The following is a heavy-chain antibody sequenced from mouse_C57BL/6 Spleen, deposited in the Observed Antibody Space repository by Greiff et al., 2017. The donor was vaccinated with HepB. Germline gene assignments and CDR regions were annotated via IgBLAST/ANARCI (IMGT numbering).Heavy chain of an antibody. D-gene: IGHD4-1*01. Sequence: VQLQQSGPELVKPGASVKISCKASGYSFTGYYMNWVKQSPEKSLEWIGEINPSTGGTTYNQKFKAKATLTVDKSSSTAYMQLKSLTSEDSAVYYCARPELGRGYFDVWGTGTTVTVSS. CDR2: INPSTGGT. V-gene: IGHV1-42*01. CDR3: ARPELGRGYFDV. CDR1: GYSFTGYY. J-gene: IGHJ1*03.